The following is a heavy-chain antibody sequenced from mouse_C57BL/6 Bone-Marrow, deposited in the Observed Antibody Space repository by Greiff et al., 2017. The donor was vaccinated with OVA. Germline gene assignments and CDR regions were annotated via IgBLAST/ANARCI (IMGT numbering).Heavy chain of an antibody. CDR1: GYTFTSYW. Sequence: EVQLQQSGTVLARPGASVKMSCKTSGYTFTSYWMHWVKQRPGQGLEWIGAIYPGNSDTSYNQKFKGKAKLTAATSASTAYMELSSLTNEDSAVYYCTRVYFYGSSPFAYWGQGTLVTVSA. CDR3: TRVYFYGSSPFAY. V-gene: IGHV1-5*01. CDR2: IYPGNSDT. D-gene: IGHD1-1*01. J-gene: IGHJ3*01.